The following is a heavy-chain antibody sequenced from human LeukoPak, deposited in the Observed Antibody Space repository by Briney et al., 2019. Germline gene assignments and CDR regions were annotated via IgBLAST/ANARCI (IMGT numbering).Heavy chain of an antibody. CDR1: GGSISSYY. CDR3: ARSRGGAVAGTDY. D-gene: IGHD6-19*01. Sequence: EPSETLSLTCTVSGGSISSYYWSWIRQPPGKGLEWIGYIYYSGSTNYNPSLKSRVTISVDTSKNQFSLKLSSVTAADTAVYYCARSRGGAVAGTDYWGQGTLVTVSS. CDR2: IYYSGST. V-gene: IGHV4-59*01. J-gene: IGHJ4*02.